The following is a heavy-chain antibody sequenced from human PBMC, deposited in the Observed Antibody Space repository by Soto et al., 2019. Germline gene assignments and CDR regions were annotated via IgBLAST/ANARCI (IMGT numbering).Heavy chain of an antibody. Sequence: EVQLVESGGGLVQPGGSLRLSCAASGFTFSSYEMNWVRQAPGKGLEWVSYISSSGSTIYYADSVKGRFTISRDNAKNSLYLQMNSLRAEDTAVYYCARLHLLDSKVDYWGQGTLVTVSS. CDR2: ISSSGSTI. D-gene: IGHD4-4*01. CDR3: ARLHLLDSKVDY. J-gene: IGHJ4*02. CDR1: GFTFSSYE. V-gene: IGHV3-48*03.